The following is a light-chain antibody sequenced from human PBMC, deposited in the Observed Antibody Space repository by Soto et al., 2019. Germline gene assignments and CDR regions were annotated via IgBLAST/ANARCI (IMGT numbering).Light chain of an antibody. Sequence: DIQMTQSPSSLSAFVGDTVTINCRATDSIDRYLNWYQQKPGQAPRVPITAASTLESGVPSRFSGSGSGTDFTLTINNLQPEDFATYYCQRTYNAPFTFGPGTKVSIK. CDR2: AAS. CDR3: QRTYNAPFT. J-gene: IGKJ3*01. V-gene: IGKV1-39*01. CDR1: DSIDRY.